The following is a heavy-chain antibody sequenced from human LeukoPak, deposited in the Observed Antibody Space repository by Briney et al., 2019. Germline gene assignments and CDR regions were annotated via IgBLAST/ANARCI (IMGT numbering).Heavy chain of an antibody. J-gene: IGHJ4*02. CDR1: GYTFTTYY. CDR3: ARDVSLRGMATIV. Sequence: GASVKVSCKASGYTFTTYYMHWMRQAPGQGPEWMGIINPRGGSTDYSQKFQGRITMTSDTSTSTVYMELSSLRSDDTAVYYCARDVSLRGMATIVWGQGTLVTVSS. V-gene: IGHV1-46*01. D-gene: IGHD5-24*01. CDR2: INPRGGST.